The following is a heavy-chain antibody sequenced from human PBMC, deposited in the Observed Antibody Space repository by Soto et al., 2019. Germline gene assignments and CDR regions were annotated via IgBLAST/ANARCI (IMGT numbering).Heavy chain of an antibody. CDR3: ATLPSRIVVTRLPIPS. CDR2: IYHSGST. D-gene: IGHD2-21*01. Sequence: SETLSLTCAVSGGSMSSGGYSWSWIRQPPGKGLEWIGYIYHSGSTYYNPSLKSRVTISVDRSKNQFSLKLSSVTAADTAVYYCATLPSRIVVTRLPIPSWGRGIQVTVSS. CDR1: GGSMSSGGYS. V-gene: IGHV4-30-2*01. J-gene: IGHJ5*02.